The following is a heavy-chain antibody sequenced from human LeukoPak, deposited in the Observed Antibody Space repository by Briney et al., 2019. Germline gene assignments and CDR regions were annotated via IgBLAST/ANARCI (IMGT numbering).Heavy chain of an antibody. CDR2: IYYTGNT. J-gene: IGHJ4*02. CDR3: ARQTGSGLFLLP. D-gene: IGHD3/OR15-3a*01. Sequence: SETLSLTCTVSGGTLPSGDFYWGWIRQPPGKGQEWIGSIYYTGNTYYNASVKSQVSISIDTSKNQFSLRLTSVTAADTAVYFCARQTGSGLFLLPGGQGTLVTVSS. CDR1: GGTLPSGDFY. V-gene: IGHV4-39*01.